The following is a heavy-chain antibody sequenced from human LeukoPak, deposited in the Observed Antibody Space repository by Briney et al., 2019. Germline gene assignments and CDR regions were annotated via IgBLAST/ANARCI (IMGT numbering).Heavy chain of an antibody. J-gene: IGHJ4*02. CDR3: AKDTSYSMIVVVCFDY. V-gene: IGHV3-23*01. CDR1: GFTFSSYA. D-gene: IGHD3-22*01. Sequence: PGGSLRLSCAASGFTFSSYAMSWVRQAPGKGLEWVSAISGSGGSTYYADSVKGRFTISRDNSKNTLYLQMNSLRAEDTAVYYCAKDTSYSMIVVVCFDYWGQGTLVTVSS. CDR2: ISGSGGST.